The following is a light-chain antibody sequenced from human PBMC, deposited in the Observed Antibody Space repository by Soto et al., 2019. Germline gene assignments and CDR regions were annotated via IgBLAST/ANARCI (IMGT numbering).Light chain of an antibody. CDR3: SSYTGTTTLL. V-gene: IGLV2-14*01. J-gene: IGLJ2*01. CDR1: GSDVGGYNY. CDR2: EVN. Sequence: QSVLTQPASVSGSPGQSITISCTGTGSDVGGYNYVSWYQQHPGKAPKLMIYEVNNRPSGVSNRFSGSKSGNTASLTISGLQAEDEADYYCSSYTGTTTLLFGGGTQLTVL.